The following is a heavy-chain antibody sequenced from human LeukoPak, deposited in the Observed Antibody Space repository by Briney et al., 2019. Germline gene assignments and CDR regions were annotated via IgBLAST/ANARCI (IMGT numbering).Heavy chain of an antibody. J-gene: IGHJ4*02. Sequence: RGSLRLSCAASGFTFSSYWMSWVRQAPGKGLEWVANIKQDGSEKYYVDSVKGRFTISRDNAKNSLYLQMNSLRAEDTAVYYCARDQWTISEKSFDYWGQGTLVTVSS. D-gene: IGHD3-9*01. CDR1: GFTFSSYW. V-gene: IGHV3-7*01. CDR3: ARDQWTISEKSFDY. CDR2: IKQDGSEK.